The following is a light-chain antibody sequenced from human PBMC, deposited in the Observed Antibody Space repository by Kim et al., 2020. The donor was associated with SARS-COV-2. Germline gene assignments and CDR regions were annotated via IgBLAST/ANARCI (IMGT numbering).Light chain of an antibody. CDR3: HSRDSTGNV. V-gene: IGLV3-19*01. Sequence: SGALGQTVRMTCRGASHRNYYATWYQQQPGQAPVLVIYGKNNRPSGIPDRFSGSSLGDTASLTRTGAQAEDEADYYCHSRDSTGNVFGGGTKVTVL. J-gene: IGLJ3*02. CDR2: GKN. CDR1: SHRNYY.